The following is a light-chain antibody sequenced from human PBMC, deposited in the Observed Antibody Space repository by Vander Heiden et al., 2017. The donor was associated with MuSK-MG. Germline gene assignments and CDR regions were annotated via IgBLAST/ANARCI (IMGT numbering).Light chain of an antibody. V-gene: IGKV1-5*01. CDR3: QRDTSYPWT. Sequence: DIQMTQSPATLSASVGDRVTVTCRASQSISSWLAWYQQKPGKAPKLLLYGASSVERAAPSTFSGRGPGTEFTLTVSSLQPDHIPTYYCQRDTSYPWTFGQGTRVELK. CDR1: QSISSW. J-gene: IGKJ1*01. CDR2: GAS.